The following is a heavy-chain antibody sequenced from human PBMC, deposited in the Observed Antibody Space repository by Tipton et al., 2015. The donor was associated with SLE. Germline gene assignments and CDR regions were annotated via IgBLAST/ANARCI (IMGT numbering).Heavy chain of an antibody. Sequence: QLVQSGPEVKRPGSSVKVSCQASGGTFSNYVIYWVRQAPGQGLEWMGGIIPLFGTTDYAQKFQGRVTITADESTSTAYMDLSSLRFEDTAMYYCAAAYCGADCYSRYYGMDVWGQGTTVTVSS. CDR1: GGTFSNYV. V-gene: IGHV1-69*01. CDR3: AAAYCGADCYSRYYGMDV. J-gene: IGHJ6*02. D-gene: IGHD2-21*01. CDR2: IIPLFGTT.